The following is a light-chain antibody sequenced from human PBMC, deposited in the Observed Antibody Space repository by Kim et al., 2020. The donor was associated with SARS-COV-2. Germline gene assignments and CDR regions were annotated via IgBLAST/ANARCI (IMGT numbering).Light chain of an antibody. Sequence: EIVLTQSPGTLSLSSGERATLSCRPSENVGSSYLAWYQQRPGQAPRLLIYGASNRATGIPDRFSGSGSGRDFTLTISGLEPEDFAVYYCHQYVSPRLTFCGGTKVDIK. J-gene: IGKJ4*01. CDR1: ENVGSSY. V-gene: IGKV3-20*01. CDR2: GAS. CDR3: HQYVSPRLT.